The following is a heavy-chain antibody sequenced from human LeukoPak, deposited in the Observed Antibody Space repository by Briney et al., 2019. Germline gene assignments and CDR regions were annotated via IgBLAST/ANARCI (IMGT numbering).Heavy chain of an antibody. D-gene: IGHD1-26*01. CDR3: AILFATPYYFDC. V-gene: IGHV3-7*05. J-gene: IGHJ4*02. CDR2: IKQDGSEK. Sequence: GGSLRLSCAASGFNFISYRMSWVRQAPGKGLEWVANIKQDGSEKYYVDSVKGRFTISRDNAKNSLYLQMNSLRAEDTAVYYCAILFATPYYFDCWGQGTLVTVSS. CDR1: GFNFISYR.